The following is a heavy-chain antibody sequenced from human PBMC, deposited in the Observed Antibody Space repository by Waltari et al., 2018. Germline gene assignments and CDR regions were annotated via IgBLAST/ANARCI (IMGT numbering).Heavy chain of an antibody. Sequence: QVQLPESGPGLVKPSETLSLTCTVSCGSISSYYWSWIRQPPGKGLEWIGYIYYRVSTNYNPSLKSRVTISVDTSKNQFSLKLSSVTAADTAVYYCARDPEGGQWLVNWYFDLWGRGTLVTVSS. CDR3: ARDPEGGQWLVNWYFDL. CDR1: CGSISSYY. D-gene: IGHD6-19*01. CDR2: IYYRVST. V-gene: IGHV4-59*01. J-gene: IGHJ2*01.